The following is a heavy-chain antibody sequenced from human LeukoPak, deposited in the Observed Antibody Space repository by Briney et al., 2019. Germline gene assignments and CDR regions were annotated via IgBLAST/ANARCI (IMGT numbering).Heavy chain of an antibody. CDR3: TRPTGSYYYDSSGYKDY. CDR2: IWYDGSNK. Sequence: PGGSLRLSCAASGFTFSSYGMHWVRQAPGKGLEWVAVIWYDGSNKYYADSVKGRFTISRDNSKNTLYLQMNSLRAEDTAVYYCTRPTGSYYYDSSGYKDYWGQGTLVTVSS. J-gene: IGHJ4*02. D-gene: IGHD3-22*01. V-gene: IGHV3-33*01. CDR1: GFTFSSYG.